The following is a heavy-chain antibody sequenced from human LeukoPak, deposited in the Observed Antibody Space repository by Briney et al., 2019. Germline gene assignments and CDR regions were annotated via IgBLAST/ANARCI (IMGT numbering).Heavy chain of an antibody. J-gene: IGHJ5*02. Sequence: PSETLSLTCAVYGGSFSGYYWSWIRQPPGKGLEWIGEINHSGSTNYNPSLKSRVTISVDTSKNQFSLKLSSVTAADTAVYYCARLSYELELLHNWFDPWGQGTLVTVSS. CDR3: ARLSYELELLHNWFDP. CDR1: GGSFSGYY. V-gene: IGHV4-34*01. D-gene: IGHD1-7*01. CDR2: INHSGST.